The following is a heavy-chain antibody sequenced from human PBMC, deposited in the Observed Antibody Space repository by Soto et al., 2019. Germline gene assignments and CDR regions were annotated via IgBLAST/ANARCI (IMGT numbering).Heavy chain of an antibody. J-gene: IGHJ4*02. Sequence: SETLSLTCTVSGGSVTNSSYYWGWIRQSPGKGLEWIGSVYYRGRSYSKSSVKSRVTISVDTSKNRFSLSLNSVTASDTAVYFCVSQRTTVPTQAYFDYWSPGALVTVYS. V-gene: IGHV4-39*01. CDR3: VSQRTTVPTQAYFDY. CDR2: VYYRGRS. D-gene: IGHD4-17*01. CDR1: GGSVTNSSYY.